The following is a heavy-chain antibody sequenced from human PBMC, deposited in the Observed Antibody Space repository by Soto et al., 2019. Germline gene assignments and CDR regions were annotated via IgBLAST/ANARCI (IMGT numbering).Heavy chain of an antibody. CDR3: ARTSRLKPGQLDY. J-gene: IGHJ4*02. V-gene: IGHV4-28*01. CDR2: IYYTGTT. CDR1: GYSTGAYNW. Sequence: EPLSLTCPGPGYSTGAYNWRGWFRQPQGRGLEWIGFIYYTGTTYYNLSLKNLVTMSADTARDQFSLNLASMTAADTAVYYCARTSRLKPGQLDYRGQGILIT. D-gene: IGHD2-8*01.